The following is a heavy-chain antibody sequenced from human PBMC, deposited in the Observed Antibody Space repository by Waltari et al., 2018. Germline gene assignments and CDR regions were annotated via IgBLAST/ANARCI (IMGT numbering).Heavy chain of an antibody. CDR2: IKGDESER. J-gene: IGHJ4*02. V-gene: IGHV3-7*03. CDR1: GFSLRRYW. Sequence: EVKLVESGGSPVQPGGSLILSCDGSGFSLRRYWMSWVRQAPGKGPEWVANIKGDESERYYLDSVKGRFSISRDNAANTVYLRMNYLRSEDAAIYYCGRSDVAIPGDNWGQGTQVIVSS. D-gene: IGHD2-2*02. CDR3: GRSDVAIPGDN.